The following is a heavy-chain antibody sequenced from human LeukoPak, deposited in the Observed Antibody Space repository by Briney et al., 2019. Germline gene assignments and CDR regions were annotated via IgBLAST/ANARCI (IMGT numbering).Heavy chain of an antibody. CDR2: IYHSGST. CDR1: GGSISSSNW. CDR3: AREARSGYYDSSGTYVY. Sequence: SETLSLTCAVSGGSISSSNWWSWVRQRPGKGLEWIGEIYHSGSTNYNPSLKSRVTISVDKSKNQFSLKLSSVTAADTAVYYCAREARSGYYDSSGTYVYWGQGTLVTVSS. J-gene: IGHJ4*02. V-gene: IGHV4-4*02. D-gene: IGHD3-22*01.